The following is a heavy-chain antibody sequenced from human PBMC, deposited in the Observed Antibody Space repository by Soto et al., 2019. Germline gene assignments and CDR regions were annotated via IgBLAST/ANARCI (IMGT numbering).Heavy chain of an antibody. CDR2: IYYSGST. J-gene: IGHJ5*02. Sequence: SVTLSLTYSVSGGSLSSRGYYWGWIRQHPGKGLEWIGSIYYSGSTYSNPSLKSRVTISVDTSKNQFSLKLSSVTAADTAVYYCARQGYPGIAAAGDNWFDPWGQGTLVTVSS. CDR3: ARQGYPGIAAAGDNWFDP. CDR1: GGSLSSRGYY. D-gene: IGHD6-13*01. V-gene: IGHV4-39*01.